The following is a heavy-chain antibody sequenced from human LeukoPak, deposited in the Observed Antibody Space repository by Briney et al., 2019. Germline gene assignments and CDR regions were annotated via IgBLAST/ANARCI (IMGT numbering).Heavy chain of an antibody. CDR3: AKNRGGTRGAWDYFDY. CDR1: GFTFDDYA. D-gene: IGHD1/OR15-1a*01. Sequence: PGGSLRLSCAASGFTFDDYAMHWVRQAPGKGLEWVSAISGSGGSTYYADSVKGRFTISRDNSKNTLYLQMNSLRAEDTAVYYCAKNRGGTRGAWDYFDYWGQGTLVTVSS. CDR2: ISGSGGST. V-gene: IGHV3-23*01. J-gene: IGHJ4*02.